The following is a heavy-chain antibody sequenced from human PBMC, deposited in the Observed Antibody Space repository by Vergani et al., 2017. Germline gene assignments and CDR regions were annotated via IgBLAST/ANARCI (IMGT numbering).Heavy chain of an antibody. V-gene: IGHV1-3*01. Sequence: QVQLVQSGAEVKKPGASVKVSCKASGYTFTSYAMHWVRQAPGQRLEWMGWINAGNGNTKYSQKFQGRVTITRDTSASTAYMDLSSLRSEDTAVYYCARSVLRPTDNWFDPWGQGTLVTVSS. CDR1: GYTFTSYA. CDR3: ARSVLRPTDNWFDP. D-gene: IGHD4-17*01. J-gene: IGHJ5*02. CDR2: INAGNGNT.